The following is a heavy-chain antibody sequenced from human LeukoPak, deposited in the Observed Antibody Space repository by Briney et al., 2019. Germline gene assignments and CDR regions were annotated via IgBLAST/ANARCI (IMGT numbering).Heavy chain of an antibody. V-gene: IGHV5-51*01. D-gene: IGHD3-22*01. CDR1: GYRFNAYW. J-gene: IGHJ3*01. CDR3: ARPNITSYYDSRGYDAFDV. Sequence: GESLKISCKGSGYRFNAYWIAWVRQMPGKGLEWMGIIYPDDSDTGYSPSFQGQVTISADKSVRTAYLQWSSLKASDTAMYYCARPNITSYYDSRGYDAFDVWGQGTMVTVSS. CDR2: IYPDDSDT.